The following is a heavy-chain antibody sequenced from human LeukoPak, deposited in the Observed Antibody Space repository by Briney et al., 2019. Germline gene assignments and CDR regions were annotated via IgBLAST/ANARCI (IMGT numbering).Heavy chain of an antibody. V-gene: IGHV4-4*07. CDR2: MFTSGSP. Sequence: SETLSLTCSVSGGSIGGHYWNWIRQAPGKGLEWIGHMFTSGSPNYSPSLKSRVTFSRDTARSQIYLRMTSVTAADTAIYYCARSEEGRFYDSAGYCVPFDLWGQGIMVIVSS. J-gene: IGHJ3*01. CDR1: GGSIGGHY. CDR3: ARSEEGRFYDSAGYCVPFDL. D-gene: IGHD2-15*01.